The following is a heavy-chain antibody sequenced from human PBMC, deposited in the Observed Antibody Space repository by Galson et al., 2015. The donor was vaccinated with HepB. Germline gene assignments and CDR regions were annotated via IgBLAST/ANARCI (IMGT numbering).Heavy chain of an antibody. V-gene: IGHV3-15*01. D-gene: IGHD3-22*01. J-gene: IGHJ4*02. Sequence: SLRLSCAASGFTFSNAWMSWVRQAPGKGLEWVGRIKSKTDGGTTDYAAPVKGRFTISRDDSKNTLYLQMNSLKTEDTAVYYCTTGHYYDSSGYYATGGRYWGQGTLVTVSS. CDR1: GFTFSNAW. CDR2: IKSKTDGGTT. CDR3: TTGHYYDSSGYYATGGRY.